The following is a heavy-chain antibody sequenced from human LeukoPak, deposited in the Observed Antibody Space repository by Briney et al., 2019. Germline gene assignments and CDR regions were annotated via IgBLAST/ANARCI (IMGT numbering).Heavy chain of an antibody. Sequence: GGSLRLSCAASGFSFSIYAMSWVRQAPGKGLGWVSTFFSDTGKTDYADSVKGRFTISRDTSKNTLYLQMNSLRAEDTAVYYCAKRGAGSGGLHHWGQGTLVTVSS. CDR3: AKRGAGSGGLHH. J-gene: IGHJ5*02. CDR1: GFSFSIYA. D-gene: IGHD6-19*01. V-gene: IGHV3-23*01. CDR2: FFSDTGKT.